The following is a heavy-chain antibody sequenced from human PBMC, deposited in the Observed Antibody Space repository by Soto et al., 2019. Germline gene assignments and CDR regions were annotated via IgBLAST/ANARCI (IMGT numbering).Heavy chain of an antibody. CDR2: ISYDGSNK. CDR3: AKTLPADGLDY. CDR1: GFTLSSYG. Sequence: QVQLVESGGGVVQPGRSLRLSCAASGFTLSSYGMHWVRQAPGKGLEWVAVISYDGSNKYYADSVKGRFTISRDNSKNTLYLQMNSLRAEDTAVYYCAKTLPADGLDYWGQGTLVTVSS. V-gene: IGHV3-30*18. J-gene: IGHJ4*02.